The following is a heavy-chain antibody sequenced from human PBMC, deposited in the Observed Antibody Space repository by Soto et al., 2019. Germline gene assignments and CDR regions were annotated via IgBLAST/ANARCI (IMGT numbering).Heavy chain of an antibody. CDR2: INHSGST. D-gene: IGHD3-10*01. CDR1: GGSFSGYY. Sequence: QVQLQQWGAGLLKPSETLSLTCAVYGGSFSGYYWSWIRQPPGKGLEWIGEINHSGSTNYNPSLKSRVTISVDTSKNQFSLKLSSVTAADTAVYYCARGGRRVRVPRNYYYYMDVWGKGPRSPSP. J-gene: IGHJ6*03. CDR3: ARGGRRVRVPRNYYYYMDV. V-gene: IGHV4-34*01.